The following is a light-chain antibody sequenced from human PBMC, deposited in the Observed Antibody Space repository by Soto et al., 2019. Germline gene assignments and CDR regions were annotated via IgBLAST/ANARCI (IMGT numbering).Light chain of an antibody. CDR2: EVS. CDR1: SIDVCSYNY. Sequence: QSVLTQPASVSGSPGQSITISCTGTSIDVCSYNYVSWYQQHPGKRPQLMIYEVSDRPSGISSRFSGSKSGNTASLTISGLQTEDEADYYCSSYTSSSTLFGTGTKVTVL. V-gene: IGLV2-14*01. CDR3: SSYTSSSTL. J-gene: IGLJ1*01.